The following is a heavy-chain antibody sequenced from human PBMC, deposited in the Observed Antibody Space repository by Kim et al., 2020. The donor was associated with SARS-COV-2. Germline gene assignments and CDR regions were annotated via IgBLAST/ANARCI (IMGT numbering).Heavy chain of an antibody. V-gene: IGHV2-70*01. CDR3: ARMLAGPTAMDV. Sequence: YYRTSLKTRLTISKDTSKNQVVLTMTNMDPVDTATYYCARMLAGPTAMDVWGKGTTVTVSS. D-gene: IGHD4-4*01. J-gene: IGHJ6*04.